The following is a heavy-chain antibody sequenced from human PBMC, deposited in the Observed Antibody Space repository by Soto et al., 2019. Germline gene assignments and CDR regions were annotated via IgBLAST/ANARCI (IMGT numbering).Heavy chain of an antibody. J-gene: IGHJ4*02. D-gene: IGHD3-22*01. Sequence: GGSLRLSCASSGFTFSSYWMHLVRQAPGKGLVWVSRINSDGGSTSYADSVKGRFTISRDNAKNTLYLQMNSLRAEDTAVYYCARDRYYYDSSGYYNYFDYWGQGTLVTVSS. CDR1: GFTFSSYW. V-gene: IGHV3-74*01. CDR3: ARDRYYYDSSGYYNYFDY. CDR2: INSDGGST.